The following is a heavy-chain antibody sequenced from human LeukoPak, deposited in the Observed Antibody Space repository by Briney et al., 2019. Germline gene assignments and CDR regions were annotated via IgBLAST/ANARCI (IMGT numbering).Heavy chain of an antibody. V-gene: IGHV3-23*01. Sequence: GGSLRLSCAPSGFTFSNYAMSWVRQAPGKGLEWVSAISETGGTIHYADSVRGRFIISRDNSKNTLYLQMNSLRAEDTAVYYCARRRAQLWAPLDYWGQGTLVTVSS. CDR2: ISETGGTI. CDR1: GFTFSNYA. J-gene: IGHJ4*02. CDR3: ARRRAQLWAPLDY. D-gene: IGHD5-18*01.